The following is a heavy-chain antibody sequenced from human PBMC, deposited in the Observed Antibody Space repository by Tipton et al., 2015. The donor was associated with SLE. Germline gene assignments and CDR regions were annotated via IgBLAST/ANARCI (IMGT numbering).Heavy chain of an antibody. CDR3: ARGPIEGYYYYYMDV. J-gene: IGHJ6*03. V-gene: IGHV4-59*11. CDR1: GDSINNHF. D-gene: IGHD1-26*01. Sequence: TLSLTCTVSGDSINNHFGSWIRQSPGKGLEWIGYIYYTGTTNYNPSLKSRVTISVDTSKNQFSLKLSSVTAADTAVYYCARGPIEGYYYYYMDVWGKGTTVTVSS. CDR2: IYYTGTT.